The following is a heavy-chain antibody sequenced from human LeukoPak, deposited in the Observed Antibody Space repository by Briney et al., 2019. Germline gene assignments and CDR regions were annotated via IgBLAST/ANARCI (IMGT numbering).Heavy chain of an antibody. CDR1: AFTFSDYS. CDR2: ISGRSSTI. Sequence: GGSLRLSCAASAFTFSDYSMNWVRQAPGKGLEWISYISGRSSTIYYADSVKGRFTISRDNAKNSMYLQMNSLRAEDTAVYYCARDRIKSGSYYFDYWGQGALVTVSS. D-gene: IGHD1-26*01. J-gene: IGHJ4*02. V-gene: IGHV3-48*01. CDR3: ARDRIKSGSYYFDY.